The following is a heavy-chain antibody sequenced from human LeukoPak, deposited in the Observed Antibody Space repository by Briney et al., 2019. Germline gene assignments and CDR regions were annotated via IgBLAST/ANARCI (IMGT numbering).Heavy chain of an antibody. CDR2: MNPNSGNT. CDR3: ARPRGSDGAFDI. J-gene: IGHJ3*02. Sequence: ASVKVSCKASGYTFTSYDINWVRQATGQGLEWMGWMNPNSGNTGYAQKFQGGVTITRNISISTAYMELSSLGSEDTAVYYCARPRGSDGAFDIWGQGTMVTVSS. CDR1: GYTFTSYD. V-gene: IGHV1-8*03. D-gene: IGHD1-26*01.